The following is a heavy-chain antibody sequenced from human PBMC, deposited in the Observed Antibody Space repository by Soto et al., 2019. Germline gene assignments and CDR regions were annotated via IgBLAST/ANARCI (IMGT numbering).Heavy chain of an antibody. CDR2: IIPIFGTA. V-gene: IGHV1-69*06. D-gene: IGHD1-7*01. CDR3: ARDHWNFRPNWFDP. J-gene: IGHJ5*02. Sequence: SVKVSCKASGGTFSSYAISWVRQAPGQGLEWMGGIIPIFGTANYAQKFQGRVTITADKSTSTAYMELSSLRSEDTAVYYCARDHWNFRPNWFDPWGQGTLVTVSS. CDR1: GGTFSSYA.